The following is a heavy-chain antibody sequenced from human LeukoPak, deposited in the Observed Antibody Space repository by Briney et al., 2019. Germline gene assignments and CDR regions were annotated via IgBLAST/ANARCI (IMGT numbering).Heavy chain of an antibody. CDR3: ARAGSGYSYGYGSWYFDL. D-gene: IGHD5-18*01. V-gene: IGHV3-20*04. J-gene: IGHJ2*01. CDR1: GFTFDDYG. Sequence: PGGSLRLSCAASGFTFDDYGMSWVRQAPGKGLEWVSGINWNGGSTGYADSVKGRFTISRDNAKNSLYLQMNSLRAEDTALYYCARAGSGYSYGYGSWYFDLWGRGTLVTVSS. CDR2: INWNGGST.